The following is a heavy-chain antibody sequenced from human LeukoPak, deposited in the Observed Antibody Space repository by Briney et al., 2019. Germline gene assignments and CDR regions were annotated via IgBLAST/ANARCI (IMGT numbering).Heavy chain of an antibody. CDR3: IRDFRSADL. CDR2: IYVDGRTT. CDR1: GVTLSNYW. V-gene: IGHV3-74*01. Sequence: PGGSLRISCVASGVTLSNYWMRWVRQLPGKGLVWVSRIYVDGRTTNYAYSVKGRFTISRDNAKNTVYLEMNSLSVEDTATYYCIRDFRSADLWGQGTLVTVTS. J-gene: IGHJ5*02.